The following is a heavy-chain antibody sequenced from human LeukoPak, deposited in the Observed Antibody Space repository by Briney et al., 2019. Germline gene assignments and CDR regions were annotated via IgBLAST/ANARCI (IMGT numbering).Heavy chain of an antibody. J-gene: IGHJ3*02. CDR1: GVSISGHY. Sequence: PSETLSLTCTVSGVSISGHYWSWIRRPPGNGQEWMGFVYYSGRTRYNPSLHSRVTISADTSKNHLSLKLTSVTAADTAVYYCARLLDNDSSGDPDTFDMWGQGIKVTVSS. CDR3: ARLLDNDSSGDPDTFDM. D-gene: IGHD3-22*01. CDR2: VYYSGRT. V-gene: IGHV4-59*11.